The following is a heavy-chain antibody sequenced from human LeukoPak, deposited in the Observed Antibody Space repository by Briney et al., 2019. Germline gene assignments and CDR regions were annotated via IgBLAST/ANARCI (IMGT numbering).Heavy chain of an antibody. CDR1: GGSVSSGSYY. J-gene: IGHJ1*01. CDR3: ATDWTGFFQH. D-gene: IGHD1-1*01. Sequence: PSETLSLTCTVSGGSVSSGSYYWSWIRQPPGKGLEWIGYIYYSGSTNYNPSLKSRVTISVDTSKNQFSLRLSSVTAADTAVYYCATDWTGFFQHWGQGTLVTVSS. V-gene: IGHV4-61*01. CDR2: IYYSGST.